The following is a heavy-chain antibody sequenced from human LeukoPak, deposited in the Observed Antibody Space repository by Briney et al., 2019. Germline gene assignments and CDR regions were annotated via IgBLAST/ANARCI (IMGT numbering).Heavy chain of an antibody. CDR3: ATIGLVHSAFDI. J-gene: IGHJ3*02. CDR2: MNPNSGNT. D-gene: IGHD6-19*01. Sequence: ASVKVSCEASGYTFTSYDINXVRXXXXXXXXXXGRMNPNSGNTGYAQKFQGRVTMTRNTSISTAYMELSSLRSEDTAVYYCATIGLVHSAFDIWGQGTMVTVSS. CDR1: GYTFTSYD. V-gene: IGHV1-8*01.